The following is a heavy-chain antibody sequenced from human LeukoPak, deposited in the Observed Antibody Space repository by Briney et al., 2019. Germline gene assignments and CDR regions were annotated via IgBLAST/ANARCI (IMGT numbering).Heavy chain of an antibody. V-gene: IGHV3-21*01. CDR1: GFTFSAYG. Sequence: GSLRPPCAASGFTFSAYGMNWVRQAPGRGLEWVSSISRSGNDIYYADSVKGRFTISRDNAKNSLYLQMNSLRAEDTAVYYCARPGIVGGTTVLSDFWGQGTLVTVSS. D-gene: IGHD1-26*01. CDR3: ARPGIVGGTTVLSDF. CDR2: ISRSGNDI. J-gene: IGHJ4*02.